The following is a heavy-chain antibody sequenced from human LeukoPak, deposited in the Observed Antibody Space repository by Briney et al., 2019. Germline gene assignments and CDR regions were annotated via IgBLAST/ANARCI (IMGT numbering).Heavy chain of an antibody. CDR1: GFTFGRSW. J-gene: IGHJ4*02. CDR3: SRSLNN. Sequence: GGSLRLSCAASGFTFGRSWMDWVRQAPGKGLEWVANIKEDGSETYYVDSAKGRFTISRDNAKSSLYLQMDGVRVEDTAIYYCSRSLNNWGQGTLVTVS. V-gene: IGHV3-7*01. CDR2: IKEDGSET.